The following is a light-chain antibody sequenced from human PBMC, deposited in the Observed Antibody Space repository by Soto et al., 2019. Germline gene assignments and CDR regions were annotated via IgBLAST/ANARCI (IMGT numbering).Light chain of an antibody. J-gene: IGKJ2*01. CDR3: HQRSSWPRT. V-gene: IGKV3-11*01. Sequence: EIVLTQSPATLSLSPGERATLSCRASQSVSSGSLTWYQHKPGQAPRLLIYDASSRAPGIPARFSGSGSGTDFTLNISTLEPEDFAVYYCHQRSSWPRTFGQGTKLEMK. CDR2: DAS. CDR1: QSVSSGS.